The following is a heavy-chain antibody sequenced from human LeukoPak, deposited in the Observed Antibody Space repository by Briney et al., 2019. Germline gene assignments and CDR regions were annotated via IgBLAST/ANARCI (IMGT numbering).Heavy chain of an antibody. J-gene: IGHJ5*02. Sequence: PSETLSPTCTVPGGFISSSNFYWAWIRQPPGKGLEWIGSISYSGSTYYNPSLKSRVTISVDTSKNQFSLKLSSVTAADTAVYYCARGSFVVVPAATPDNWFDPWGQGTLVTVSS. CDR3: ARGSFVVVPAATPDNWFDP. CDR2: ISYSGST. V-gene: IGHV4-39*07. CDR1: GGFISSSNFY. D-gene: IGHD2-2*01.